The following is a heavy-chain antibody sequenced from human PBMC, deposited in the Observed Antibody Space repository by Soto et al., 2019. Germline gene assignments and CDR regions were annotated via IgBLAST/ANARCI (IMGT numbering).Heavy chain of an antibody. CDR2: ISDYNGNT. D-gene: IGHD6-6*01. CDR1: GYTFTSYG. J-gene: IGHJ5*02. V-gene: IGHV1-18*01. CDR3: LYSSSSVPNPYNWFDP. Sequence: QVQLVQSGAEVKKPGASVKVSCKASGYTFTSYGISWVRQAPGQGLEWMGWISDYNGNTNYAQKLQGRVTMTTDTSTSTAYMELRSLGSDATAVYYCLYSSSSVPNPYNWFDPSGQGTLVTVSS.